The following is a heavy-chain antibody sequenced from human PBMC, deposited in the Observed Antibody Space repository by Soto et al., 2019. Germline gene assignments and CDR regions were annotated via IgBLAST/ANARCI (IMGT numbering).Heavy chain of an antibody. Sequence: QVQLVQSGAEVKKPGSSVKVSCKASGGTFSSFAISWVRQAPGQGLEWMGGIIPIFGTANYAQKFQGRVTITADESTSTAYMELSSLRSEDTAVYYCARPARMYSSGWYYFDYWGQGTLVTVSS. V-gene: IGHV1-69*12. J-gene: IGHJ4*02. CDR2: IIPIFGTA. CDR1: GGTFSSFA. CDR3: ARPARMYSSGWYYFDY. D-gene: IGHD6-19*01.